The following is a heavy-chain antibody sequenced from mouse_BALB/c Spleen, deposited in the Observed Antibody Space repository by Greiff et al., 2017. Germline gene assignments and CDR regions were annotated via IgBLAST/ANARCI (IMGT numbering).Heavy chain of an antibody. CDR3: ARQLGPSYFDY. J-gene: IGHJ2*01. V-gene: IGHV1S81*02. Sequence: VQLLQPGAELVKPGASVKLSCKASGYTFTSYWMHWVKQRPGQGLEWIGEINPSNGRTNYNEKFKSKATLTVDKSSSTAYMQLSSLTSEDSAVYYCARQLGPSYFDYWGQGTTLTVSS. CDR2: INPSNGRT. D-gene: IGHD3-1*01. CDR1: GYTFTSYW.